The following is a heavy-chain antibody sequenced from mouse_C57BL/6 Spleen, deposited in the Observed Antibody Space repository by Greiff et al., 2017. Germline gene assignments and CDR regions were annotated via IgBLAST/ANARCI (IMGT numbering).Heavy chain of an antibody. Sequence: EVKLMESGGGLVKPGGSLKLSCAASGFTFSSYAMSWVRQTPEKRLEWVATISDGGSYTYYPDNVKGRFTISRDNAKNNLYLQMSHLKSEDTAMYYCAREGDDYAMDYWGQGTSVTVSS. D-gene: IGHD3-3*01. V-gene: IGHV5-4*01. CDR3: AREGDDYAMDY. CDR1: GFTFSSYA. J-gene: IGHJ4*01. CDR2: ISDGGSYT.